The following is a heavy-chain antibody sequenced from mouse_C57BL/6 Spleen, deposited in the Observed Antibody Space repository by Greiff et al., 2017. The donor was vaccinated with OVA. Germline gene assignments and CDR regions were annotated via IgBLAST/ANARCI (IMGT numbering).Heavy chain of an antibody. CDR3: ARVGHWYFDA. CDR2: IYPGSGST. Sequence: VQLQQPGAELVKPGASVKMSCKASGYTFTSYWITWVKQRPGQGLEWIGDIYPGSGSTNYNEKFKSKATLTVDTSSSSAYMQLSSLTSEDSAVYYCARVGHWYFDAWGTATTVTVSS. CDR1: GYTFTSYW. J-gene: IGHJ1*03. V-gene: IGHV1-55*01.